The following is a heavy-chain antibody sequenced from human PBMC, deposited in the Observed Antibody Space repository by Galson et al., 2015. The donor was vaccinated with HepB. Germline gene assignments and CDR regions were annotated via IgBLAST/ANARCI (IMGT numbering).Heavy chain of an antibody. CDR2: IKQDGSDK. CDR1: GFTFSSYW. Sequence: SLRLSCAASGFTFSSYWMSWVRQAPGKGPEWVANIKQDGSDKKYVDSVKGRFTISRDNAKNSLYLQMNSLRAEDTAVYYCARDGVAPSIYFDYWGQGALVTGSS. J-gene: IGHJ4*02. CDR3: ARDGVAPSIYFDY. V-gene: IGHV3-7*03. D-gene: IGHD2-2*01.